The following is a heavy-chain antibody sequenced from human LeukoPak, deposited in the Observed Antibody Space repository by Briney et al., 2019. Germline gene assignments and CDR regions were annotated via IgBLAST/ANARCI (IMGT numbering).Heavy chain of an antibody. D-gene: IGHD1-26*01. CDR3: ARGAVGLPVYRKLEN. Sequence: ASVKVSCKASGYTFTHYAMNWVGQAPGQGLEWMGWINTNTGNPTHAQGFRGRFVFSFDTSVSTAYLHISSLKPEDTAVYYCARGAVGLPVYRKLENWGQGTLVTVSS. V-gene: IGHV7-4-1*02. CDR2: INTNTGNP. CDR1: GYTFTHYA. J-gene: IGHJ4*02.